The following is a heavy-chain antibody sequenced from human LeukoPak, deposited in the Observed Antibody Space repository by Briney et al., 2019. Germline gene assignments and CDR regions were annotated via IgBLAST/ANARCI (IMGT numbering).Heavy chain of an antibody. CDR1: GFTFSSYG. Sequence: SGGSLRLSCAASGFTFSSYGMHWVRQAPGKGLEWVAVIWYDGSNKYYADSVKGRFTISRDNSKNTLYLQMNSLRAEDTAVYYCARDFPYCGGDCYGRLFDYWGQGTLVTVSS. CDR3: ARDFPYCGGDCYGRLFDY. J-gene: IGHJ4*02. D-gene: IGHD2-21*02. V-gene: IGHV3-33*01. CDR2: IWYDGSNK.